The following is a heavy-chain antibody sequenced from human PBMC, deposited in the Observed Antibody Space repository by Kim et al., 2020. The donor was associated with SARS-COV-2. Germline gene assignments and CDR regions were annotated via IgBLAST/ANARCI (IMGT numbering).Heavy chain of an antibody. CDR2: VYHSGST. J-gene: IGHJ4*02. Sequence: SETLSLTCTVSGGSISSSFNYWGWLRQPPGKGLEWIGSVYHSGSTYDSPSLKSRVTVSVDTSKNEFYLKVTSVTAADTAVYFCARLPHDSSGYVDSWGPGIPVTVSS. V-gene: IGHV4-39*01. CDR1: GGSISSSFNY. CDR3: ARLPHDSSGYVDS. D-gene: IGHD3-22*01.